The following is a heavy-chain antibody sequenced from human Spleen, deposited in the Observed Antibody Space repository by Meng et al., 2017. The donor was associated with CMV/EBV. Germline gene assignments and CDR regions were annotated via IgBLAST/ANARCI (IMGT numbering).Heavy chain of an antibody. CDR3: ARMPIASWGGSNLDY. J-gene: IGHJ4*02. V-gene: IGHV1-2*02. CDR1: GYTFTDYY. CDR2: INPKRGGT. D-gene: IGHD2-21*01. Sequence: ASVKVSCKASGYTFTDYYMHWVRQAPGQGLEWMGWINPKRGGTDYAQKFQGRVTMTRDTSVSTAYMELSRLRSDDTAVYYCARMPIASWGGSNLDYCGQGALVTVSS.